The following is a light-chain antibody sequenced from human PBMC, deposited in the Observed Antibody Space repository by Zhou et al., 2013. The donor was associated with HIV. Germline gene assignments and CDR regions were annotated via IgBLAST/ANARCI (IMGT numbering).Light chain of an antibody. V-gene: IGKV1-13*02. CDR1: QGISNA. J-gene: IGKJ3*01. Sequence: AIQLTQSPSSLSASVGDRVTITCRASQGISNALAWYQQKPGKPPKLLIYDASTLEGGVPSRFSGGASGTDFTLTISSLQPEDFATYYCQQFNGYPLTFGPGTKVDIK. CDR2: DAS. CDR3: QQFNGYPLT.